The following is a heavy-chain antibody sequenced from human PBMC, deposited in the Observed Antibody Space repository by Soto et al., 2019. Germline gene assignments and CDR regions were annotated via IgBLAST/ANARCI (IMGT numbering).Heavy chain of an antibody. CDR2: ISYVGSNK. CDR3: ARDLGFGTMIVVVTYYYYGMDV. D-gene: IGHD3-22*01. Sequence: GGSLRLSCAASGFTFSSYAMHWVRQAPGKGLEWVAVISYVGSNKYYADSVKGRFTISRDNSKNTLYLQMNSLRAEDTAVYYCARDLGFGTMIVVVTYYYYGMDVWGQGTTVTVSS. CDR1: GFTFSSYA. V-gene: IGHV3-30-3*01. J-gene: IGHJ6*02.